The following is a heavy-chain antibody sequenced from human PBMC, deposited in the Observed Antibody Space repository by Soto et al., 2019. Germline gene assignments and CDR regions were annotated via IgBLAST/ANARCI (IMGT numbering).Heavy chain of an antibody. J-gene: IGHJ5*02. CDR3: ARARKNVVRIAAAGTCWFDT. D-gene: IGHD6-13*01. CDR1: GGSISSGGYY. V-gene: IGHV4-31*03. CDR2: IYYSGST. Sequence: PSETLSLTCTVSGGSISSGGYYWSWIRQHPGKGLEWIGYIYYSGSTYYNPSLKSRVTISVDTSKNQFSLKLSSVTAADTAVYYCARARKNVVRIAAAGTCWFDTWGQGTLVTVSS.